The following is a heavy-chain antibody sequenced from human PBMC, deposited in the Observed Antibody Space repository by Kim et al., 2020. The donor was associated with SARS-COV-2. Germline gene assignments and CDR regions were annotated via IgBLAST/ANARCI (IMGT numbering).Heavy chain of an antibody. CDR3: ARSLFSAAASTHVFDY. CDR1: GYTFTNYA. Sequence: ASVKVSCKASGYTFTNYAIHWVRQAPGQRLEWMGWINAGNGNTKYSQMFQGRVSITRDTSANTAHMELSSLRSEDTAVYYCARSLFSAAASTHVFDYWGQGTLVTVSS. V-gene: IGHV1-3*01. D-gene: IGHD6-13*01. CDR2: INAGNGNT. J-gene: IGHJ4*02.